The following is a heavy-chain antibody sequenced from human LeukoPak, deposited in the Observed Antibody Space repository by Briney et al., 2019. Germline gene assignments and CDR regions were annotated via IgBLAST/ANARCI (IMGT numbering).Heavy chain of an antibody. J-gene: IGHJ3*02. CDR1: GYTFTSYG. CDR2: ISAYNGNT. CDR3: ARENVVVVAATGAFDI. V-gene: IGHV1-18*01. Sequence: ASVKVSCKASGYTFTSYGISWVRQAPGQGLEWMGWISAYNGNTNYAQKLQGRVTMTTDTSTSTAYMELRSLRSDDTAVYYCARENVVVVAATGAFDIWGPGTMVTVSS. D-gene: IGHD2-15*01.